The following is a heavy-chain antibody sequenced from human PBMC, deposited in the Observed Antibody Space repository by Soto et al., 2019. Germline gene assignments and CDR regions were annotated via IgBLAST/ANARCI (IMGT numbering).Heavy chain of an antibody. D-gene: IGHD5-12*01. CDR2: ISYSGST. CDR1: GVSISSHGYF. J-gene: IGHJ4*02. CDR3: MNYNSGWKY. V-gene: IGHV4-39*01. Sequence: QLQLQESGPGLVQPSETLSLTCTVSGVSISSHGYFWGWIRQPPGKGLEWIGMISYSGSTYYSPSLKSRVNISADTSKNQVSLRLSSVTAADTAVFHCMNYNSGWKYWGQGTVVTVSS.